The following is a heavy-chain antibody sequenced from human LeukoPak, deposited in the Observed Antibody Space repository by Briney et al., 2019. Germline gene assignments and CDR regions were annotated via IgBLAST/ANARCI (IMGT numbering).Heavy chain of an antibody. CDR1: GGSISSGGYS. V-gene: IGHV4-30-2*01. D-gene: IGHD3-10*01. Sequence: SQTLSLTCAVSGGSISSGGYSWSWIRQPPGKGLEWIGYIYHSGSTYYNPSLKSRVTISVDRSKNQFSLKLSSVTAADTAVYYCAREGSGSSFDYWGQGTLVTVSS. CDR3: AREGSGSSFDY. CDR2: IYHSGST. J-gene: IGHJ4*02.